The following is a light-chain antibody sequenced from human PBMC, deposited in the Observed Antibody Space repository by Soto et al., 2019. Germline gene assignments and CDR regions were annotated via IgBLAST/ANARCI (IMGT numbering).Light chain of an antibody. CDR2: GAS. J-gene: IGKJ1*01. V-gene: IGKV3-20*01. CDR1: QGVSSNS. CDR3: HDYWTSRRT. Sequence: ESELTQSPGTLSLSPGEGATLSCRASQGVSSNSLAWYQQKPGQAPRLLIYGASTRAAGIPDRFSGSGSGTDFTLTISRLEPEDFAVYYCHDYWTSRRTFGQGTKVDLK.